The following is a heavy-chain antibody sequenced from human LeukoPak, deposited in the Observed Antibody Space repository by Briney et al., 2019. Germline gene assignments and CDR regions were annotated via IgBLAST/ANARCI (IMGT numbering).Heavy chain of an antibody. V-gene: IGHV4-4*09. D-gene: IGHD3-22*01. CDR1: GGSISTYY. CDR2: ISSSGRT. Sequence: PSETLSLTCTVSGGSISTYYWSWIRQTPAKGLEWIGYISSSGRTFYNPSLKSPISISVDTSKSQFSLRLSSLTAADTAVYYCARLTYFYGSSGYRSLGFDVWGQGTMVTVSS. CDR3: ARLTYFYGSSGYRSLGFDV. J-gene: IGHJ3*01.